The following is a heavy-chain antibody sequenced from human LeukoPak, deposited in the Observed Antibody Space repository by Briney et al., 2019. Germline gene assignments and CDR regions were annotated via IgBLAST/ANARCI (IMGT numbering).Heavy chain of an antibody. CDR1: GDSDSSNSAV. Sequence: SQTLSLTCAISGDSDSSNSAVWNWIRQSPSRGLEWLGRTYYRSKWYNDYAVSVKSRITINPDTSKNQFSLQLNSVTPEDTAVYYCARDHMVRGGTRWFDPWGQGTLVTVSS. V-gene: IGHV6-1*01. CDR2: TYYRSKWYN. J-gene: IGHJ5*02. D-gene: IGHD3-10*01. CDR3: ARDHMVRGGTRWFDP.